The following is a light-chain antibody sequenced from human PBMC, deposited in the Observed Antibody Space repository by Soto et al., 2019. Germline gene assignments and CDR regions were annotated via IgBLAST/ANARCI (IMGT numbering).Light chain of an antibody. CDR2: DAS. CDR1: QSISSW. J-gene: IGKJ1*01. CDR3: QHYNSYGT. V-gene: IGKV1-5*01. Sequence: IEMTQSPATLSSSVGDRVTLTCRASQSISSWLAWYQQKPGKAPKLRIYDASSLESGVPSRLSGSGSGTEFTLTISSLQPDDFATYYCQHYNSYGTFGQGTKVDI.